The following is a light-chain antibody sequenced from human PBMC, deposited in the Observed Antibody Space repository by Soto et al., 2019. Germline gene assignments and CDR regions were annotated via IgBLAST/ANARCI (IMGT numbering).Light chain of an antibody. CDR2: GAS. CDR3: QQFGSLPYT. J-gene: IGKJ2*01. CDR1: QNVNNHY. Sequence: ENVLTQSPGTLSLSPGERATLSCSASQNVNNHYLAWYQHKPGQAPRLLIYGASRRAAAIPDRFSASGSGTDFTLSISRLEPEDFAVYHCQQFGSLPYTFGQGTKLEI. V-gene: IGKV3-20*01.